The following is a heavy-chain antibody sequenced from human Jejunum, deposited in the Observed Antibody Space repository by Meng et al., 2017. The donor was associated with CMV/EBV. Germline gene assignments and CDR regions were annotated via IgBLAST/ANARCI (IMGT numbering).Heavy chain of an antibody. CDR2: ISGSGDAT. CDR3: AREQGETFFYYYFSMDV. Sequence: WVRQASGKGLEWVTAISGSGDATQYADSVKGRLNISRDNSKKTGYLQLVSLTAEDTAVYYCAREQGETFFYYYFSMDVWGQGTTVTVSS. V-gene: IGHV3-23*01. D-gene: IGHD3-16*01. J-gene: IGHJ6*02.